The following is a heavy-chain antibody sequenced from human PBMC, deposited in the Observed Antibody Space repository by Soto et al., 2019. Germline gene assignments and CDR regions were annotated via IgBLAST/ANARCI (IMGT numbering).Heavy chain of an antibody. CDR2: INGSGGST. CDR3: AKSIVGAIAEGDY. D-gene: IGHD1-26*01. J-gene: IGHJ4*02. Sequence: EVQLLESGGGLVQPGGSLRLSCAASGFPLSSFAMSWVRQAPGKGLEWVSAINGSGGSTYYADSVKGRFTISRDNSKNTLYLQMNSLRAEDTAVYYCAKSIVGAIAEGDYWGQGTLVTVSS. CDR1: GFPLSSFA. V-gene: IGHV3-23*01.